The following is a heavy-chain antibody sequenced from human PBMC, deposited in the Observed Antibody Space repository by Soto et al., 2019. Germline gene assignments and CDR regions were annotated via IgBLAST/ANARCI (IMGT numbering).Heavy chain of an antibody. CDR1: GFTFSSYA. Sequence: PGGSLRLSCAASGFTFSSYAMNWVRQAPGKGLEWVSVISGSGGSTYYADSVKGRFTISRDNSKNTLNLQMNSLRAEDTAVYYCARPSSSWYFDYWGQGTLVTSPQ. V-gene: IGHV3-23*01. CDR2: ISGSGGST. CDR3: ARPSSSWYFDY. D-gene: IGHD6-13*01. J-gene: IGHJ4*02.